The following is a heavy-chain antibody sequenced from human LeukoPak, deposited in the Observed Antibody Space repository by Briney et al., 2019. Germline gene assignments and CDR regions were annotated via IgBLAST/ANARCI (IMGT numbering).Heavy chain of an antibody. D-gene: IGHD4-17*01. CDR3: ARSQDGDYGY. CDR2: IYHSGST. V-gene: IGHV4-30-2*01. Sequence: SETLSLTCTVSGGSISSGGYYWSWIRQPPGKGLEWIGYIYHSGSTYYNPSLKSRVTISVDRSKNQFSLKLSSVTAADTAVYYCARSQDGDYGYWGQGTLVTVSS. CDR1: GGSISSGGYY. J-gene: IGHJ4*02.